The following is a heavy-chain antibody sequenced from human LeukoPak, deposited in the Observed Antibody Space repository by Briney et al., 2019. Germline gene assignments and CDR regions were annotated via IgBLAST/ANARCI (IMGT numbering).Heavy chain of an antibody. CDR2: ISSGSSYI. CDR1: GFTFSSYS. V-gene: IGHV3-21*01. J-gene: IGHJ4*02. Sequence: GGSLRLSCAASGFTFSSYSMNWVRQAPGKGLEWVSSISSGSSYIYYADPVKGRFTISRENAKNSLYLQMDSLRAEDTAVYYCARLTGNYGDYWGQGTLVTVSS. D-gene: IGHD3-10*01. CDR3: ARLTGNYGDY.